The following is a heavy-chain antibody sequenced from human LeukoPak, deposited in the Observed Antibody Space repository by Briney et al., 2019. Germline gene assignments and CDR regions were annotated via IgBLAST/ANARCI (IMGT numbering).Heavy chain of an antibody. J-gene: IGHJ6*02. CDR2: ISYDGSNK. CDR3: ARIYCSSTSCYDSPRGMDV. V-gene: IGHV3-30-3*01. D-gene: IGHD2-2*01. Sequence: GGSLRLSCAASGFTFSSYAMYWVRQAPGKGLEWVAVISYDGSNKYYADSVKGRFTISRDNSKNTLYLQMNSLRAEDTAVYYCARIYCSSTSCYDSPRGMDVWGQGTTVTVSS. CDR1: GFTFSSYA.